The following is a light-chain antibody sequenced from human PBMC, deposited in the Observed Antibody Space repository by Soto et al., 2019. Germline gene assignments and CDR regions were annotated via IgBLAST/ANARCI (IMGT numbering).Light chain of an antibody. CDR2: VGTGGIVG. V-gene: IGLV9-49*01. J-gene: IGLJ2*01. CDR3: GPTLPIGTNFGGGV. Sequence: QAVLTQPPSASASLGASVTLTCTLSSGYSNYKVDWYQQRPGKGPRFVMRVGTGGIVGSKGDGIPDRFSVLGAGLNRYLTIKNIQKKKKMDTPCGPTLPIGTNFGGGVFGGGTKVTVL. CDR1: SGYSNYK.